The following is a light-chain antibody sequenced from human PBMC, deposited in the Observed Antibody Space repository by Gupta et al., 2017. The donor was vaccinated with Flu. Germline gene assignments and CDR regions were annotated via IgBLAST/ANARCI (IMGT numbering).Light chain of an antibody. J-gene: IGKJ1*01. CDR2: KTF. CDR1: QSISSW. V-gene: IGKV1-5*03. Sequence: PSTLSASVGDRVTITCRASQSISSWLAWYQQKPGKAPNLLIYKTFSLESGVPSRFSGSGSGTEFTLTISSLQPDDFATYYCQQYNSYLWTFGQGTKVEIK. CDR3: QQYNSYLWT.